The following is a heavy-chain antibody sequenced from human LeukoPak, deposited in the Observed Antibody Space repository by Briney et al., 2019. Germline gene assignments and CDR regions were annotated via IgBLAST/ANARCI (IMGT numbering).Heavy chain of an antibody. D-gene: IGHD5-24*01. V-gene: IGHV4-39*07. CDR3: ARVRDGYNDAYDI. Sequence: SETLSLTCTVSGGSISSSSYYWGWIRQPPGKGLEWIGSIYYSGSTYYNPSLKSRVTISVDTSKNQFSLKLSSVTAADTAVYYCARVRDGYNDAYDIWGQGTMVTVSS. J-gene: IGHJ3*02. CDR1: GGSISSSSYY. CDR2: IYYSGST.